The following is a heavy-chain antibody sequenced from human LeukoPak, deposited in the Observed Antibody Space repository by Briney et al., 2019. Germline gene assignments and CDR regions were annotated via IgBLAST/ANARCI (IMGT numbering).Heavy chain of an antibody. CDR2: IDNRGTT. D-gene: IGHD3-3*01. CDR3: ARDRYDFWSGFSGDLYYYHYMDV. CDR1: GASISNYS. Sequence: PSEALSLTCTVSGASISNYSWSWLRQPAGKGLQWIGRIDNRGTTNYNPSLKSRVSMSGDTSKNQFSLKLSSVTAADTAIFYCARDRYDFWSGFSGDLYYYHYMDVWGKGTTVTVSS. J-gene: IGHJ6*03. V-gene: IGHV4-4*07.